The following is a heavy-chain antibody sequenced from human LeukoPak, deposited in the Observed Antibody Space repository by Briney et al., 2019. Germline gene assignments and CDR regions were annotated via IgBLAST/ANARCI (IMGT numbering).Heavy chain of an antibody. CDR1: GGSISSSSYY. CDR3: ARDSSIYCSGGSCLFAFDI. Sequence: SETLSLTCTVSGGSISSSSYYWGWIRQPPGKGLEWIGSIYYSGSTYYNPSLKSRVTISVDTSKNQFSLKLSSVTAADTAVYYCARDSSIYCSGGSCLFAFDIWGQGTMVTVSS. D-gene: IGHD2-15*01. V-gene: IGHV4-39*07. J-gene: IGHJ3*02. CDR2: IYYSGST.